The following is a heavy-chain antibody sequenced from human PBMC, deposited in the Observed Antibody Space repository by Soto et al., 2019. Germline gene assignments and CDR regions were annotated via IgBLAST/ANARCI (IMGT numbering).Heavy chain of an antibody. CDR2: ITSSGRTI. D-gene: IGHD3-16*01. CDR3: ARGGGYGGQYYYGMDV. Sequence: PWWSLRLSGEPCGFTFIDYYMSLIRQAPGKGLEWVSYITSSGRTIFYADSVKGRFTISRDNAKNSLYLQMNSLRAEDTAVYYCARGGGYGGQYYYGMDVWGQGTTVTVSS. V-gene: IGHV3-11*01. J-gene: IGHJ6*02. CDR1: GFTFIDYY.